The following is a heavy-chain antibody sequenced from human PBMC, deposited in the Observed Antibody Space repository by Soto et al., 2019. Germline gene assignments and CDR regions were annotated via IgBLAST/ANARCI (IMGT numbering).Heavy chain of an antibody. V-gene: IGHV3-66*01. Sequence: EVQLVESGGGLVQPGGSLRLSCAASGFTVSSNYMSCVRQAPGKGLEWVSVIYSGGTTYYADSVKGRFTISRDNSKNTLYLQMNSLRAEDTAVYYCARNGDSSDYRGWFDPWGQGTLVTVSS. CDR2: IYSGGTT. CDR1: GFTVSSNY. CDR3: ARNGDSSDYRGWFDP. D-gene: IGHD3-22*01. J-gene: IGHJ5*02.